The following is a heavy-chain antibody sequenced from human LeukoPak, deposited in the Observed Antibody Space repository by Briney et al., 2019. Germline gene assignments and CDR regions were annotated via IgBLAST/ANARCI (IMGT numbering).Heavy chain of an antibody. J-gene: IGHJ4*02. CDR3: AREGVAAFGDYEY. CDR1: LDSFSGYY. V-gene: IGHV4-39*07. Sequence: SETLSLTCAVYLDSFSGYYWGWIRQPPGKGLEWIGSIYYRGDTYYTPSLKSRVSISLDTSKNQFSLRLTSVTAADTAVYYCAREGVAAFGDYEYWGQGTLVTVSS. CDR2: IYYRGDT. D-gene: IGHD4-17*01.